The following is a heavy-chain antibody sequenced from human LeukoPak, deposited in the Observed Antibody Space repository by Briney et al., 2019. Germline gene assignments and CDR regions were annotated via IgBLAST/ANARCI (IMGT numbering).Heavy chain of an antibody. CDR1: GFTFSNAW. Sequence: PGGSLRLSCAASGFTFSNAWMSWVRQAPGKGLEWVSVIYSGGSTYYADSVKGRFTISRDNSKNTLYLQMNSLRAEDTAVYYCARVSSGWFRYFDYWGQGTLVTVSS. D-gene: IGHD6-19*01. J-gene: IGHJ4*02. CDR2: IYSGGST. V-gene: IGHV3-53*01. CDR3: ARVSSGWFRYFDY.